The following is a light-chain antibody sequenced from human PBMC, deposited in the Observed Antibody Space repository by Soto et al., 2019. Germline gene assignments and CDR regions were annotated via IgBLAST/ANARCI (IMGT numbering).Light chain of an antibody. CDR2: GAS. CDR3: QQYGSSPWT. Sequence: PGARATLSCRARQSVRSSYLAWYQQKPGQAPRLLIYGASSRATGIPDRYSGSGSGTDFTLTISRLEPEDFAVYYCQQYGSSPWTFGQGTRVEIK. J-gene: IGKJ1*01. CDR1: QSVRSSY. V-gene: IGKV3-20*01.